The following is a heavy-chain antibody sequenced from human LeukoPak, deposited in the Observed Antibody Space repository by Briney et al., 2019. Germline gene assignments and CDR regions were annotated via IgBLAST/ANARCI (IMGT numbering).Heavy chain of an antibody. Sequence: PGGSLRLSCAASGFTFSSYAMSWVRQAPGKGLEWVSAISGSGGSTYYADSVKGRFTISRDNSKNTLYLQMNSLRAEDTAVYYCAKDSMITFGGVIVPEGDYWGQGTLVTVSS. CDR1: GFTFSSYA. V-gene: IGHV3-23*01. J-gene: IGHJ4*02. D-gene: IGHD3-16*02. CDR2: ISGSGGST. CDR3: AKDSMITFGGVIVPEGDY.